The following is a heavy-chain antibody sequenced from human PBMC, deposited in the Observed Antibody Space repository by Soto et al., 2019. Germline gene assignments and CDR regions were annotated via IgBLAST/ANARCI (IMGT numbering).Heavy chain of an antibody. CDR1: GFIFNSYS. J-gene: IGHJ4*02. Sequence: EVQLVESGGGLVQPGGSLRLSCVASGFIFNSYSMNWVRQAPGKGLEWISYINSGSTSVFYADSVKGRFTISRDNAKNSLYLQMNSLRAEDKAVYYGGSSASPDAYWGQGTLVTVSS. CDR3: GSSASPDAY. CDR2: INSGSTSV. V-gene: IGHV3-48*01. D-gene: IGHD3-22*01.